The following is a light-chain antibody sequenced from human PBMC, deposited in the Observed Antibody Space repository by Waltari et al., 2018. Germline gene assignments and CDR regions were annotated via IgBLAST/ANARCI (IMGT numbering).Light chain of an antibody. CDR2: NNH. Sequence: QSVLTQAPSASGTPGQRVTISCLGSSSNIGSNYVNWYQQLPGTAPKLLIYNNHQRLVGGPDRFAGSKAGTSASLAISGLQSAEEDDYYCSAWDDSLNAWVFGGGARLTVL. J-gene: IGLJ3*02. CDR1: SSNIGSNY. CDR3: SAWDDSLNAWV. V-gene: IGLV1-44*01.